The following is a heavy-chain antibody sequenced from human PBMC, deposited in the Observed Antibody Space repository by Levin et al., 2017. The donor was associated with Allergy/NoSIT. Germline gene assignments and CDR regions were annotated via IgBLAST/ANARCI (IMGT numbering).Heavy chain of an antibody. CDR3: TTASVVITTPTYRRSRLWYFDL. D-gene: IGHD3-22*01. J-gene: IGHJ2*01. V-gene: IGHV3-15*01. CDR2: IKSKTDGGTT. CDR1: GFTFSNAW. Sequence: PGGSLRLSCAASGFTFSNAWMSWVRQAPGKGLEWVGRIKSKTDGGTTDYAAPVKGRFTISRDDSKNTLYLQMNSLKTEDTAVYYCTTASVVITTPTYRRSRLWYFDLWGRGTLVTVSS.